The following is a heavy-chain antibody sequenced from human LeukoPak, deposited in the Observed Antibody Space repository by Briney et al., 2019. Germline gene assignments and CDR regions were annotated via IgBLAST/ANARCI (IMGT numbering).Heavy chain of an antibody. V-gene: IGHV3-74*01. CDR2: INSDGSAT. Sequence: QPGGSLRLSCVASGFTLSTYWMHWVRQAPGKGLVWVSRINSDGSATSYADSVMVRFTISRVSAKNTLYLQMNSLRPEDTAVYYCARGNKWSFDSWGQGALVTVSS. D-gene: IGHD2-15*01. CDR1: GFTLSTYW. CDR3: ARGNKWSFDS. J-gene: IGHJ4*02.